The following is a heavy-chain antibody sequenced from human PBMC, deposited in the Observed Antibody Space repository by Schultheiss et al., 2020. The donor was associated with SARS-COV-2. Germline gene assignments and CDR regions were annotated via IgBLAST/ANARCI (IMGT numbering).Heavy chain of an antibody. CDR1: GYTLTELS. Sequence: ASVKVSCKVSGYTLTELSMHWVRQAPGKGLEWMGGFDPEDGETIYAQKFQGRVTITADESTSTAYMELRSLRSDDTAVYYCARDRVVAVAGGVFRYWGQGTLVTVSS. D-gene: IGHD6-19*01. CDR2: FDPEDGET. J-gene: IGHJ4*02. CDR3: ARDRVVAVAGGVFRY. V-gene: IGHV1-24*01.